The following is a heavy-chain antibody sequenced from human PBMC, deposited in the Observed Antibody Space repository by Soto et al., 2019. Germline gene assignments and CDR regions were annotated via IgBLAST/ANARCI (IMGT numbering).Heavy chain of an antibody. CDR3: ARHAYGDYGY. CDR1: GGSISSYY. Sequence: SETLSLTCTVSGGSISSYYWSWIRQPPGKGLEWIGFIYYTGSTDYNPSLKSRVTISVDMSKNQISLKLSSVTAADTAVYYCARHAYGDYGYWGRGALVTVSS. CDR2: IYYTGST. V-gene: IGHV4-59*08. D-gene: IGHD4-17*01. J-gene: IGHJ4*02.